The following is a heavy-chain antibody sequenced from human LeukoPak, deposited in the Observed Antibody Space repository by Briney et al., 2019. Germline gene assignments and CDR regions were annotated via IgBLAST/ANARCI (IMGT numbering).Heavy chain of an antibody. D-gene: IGHD3-10*01. CDR3: ARGPLASYYNIGRQSSPPYFQH. Sequence: SETLSLTCAVYGGSFSGYYWSWIRQPPGKGLEWIGEINHSGSTNYNPSLKSRVTISVDTSKNQFSLKLSSVTAADTAVYYCARGPLASYYNIGRQSSPPYFQHWGQGTLVTVPS. CDR2: INHSGST. V-gene: IGHV4-34*01. CDR1: GGSFSGYY. J-gene: IGHJ1*01.